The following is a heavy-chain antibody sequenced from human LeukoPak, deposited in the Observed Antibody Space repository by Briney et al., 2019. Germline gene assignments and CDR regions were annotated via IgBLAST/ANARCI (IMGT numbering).Heavy chain of an antibody. D-gene: IGHD2-2*01. CDR2: ISAYNGNT. CDR1: GYTFISYG. V-gene: IGHV1-18*01. Sequence: EASVKVSCKASGYTFISYGISWVRQAPGQGLEWMGWISAYNGNTNYAQKFRGRVTMTTETPTSTAYMELRSLRSDDTAVYYCVRDFARYCSSSTCPGNWFDPWGQGTLVTVSS. CDR3: VRDFARYCSSSTCPGNWFDP. J-gene: IGHJ5*02.